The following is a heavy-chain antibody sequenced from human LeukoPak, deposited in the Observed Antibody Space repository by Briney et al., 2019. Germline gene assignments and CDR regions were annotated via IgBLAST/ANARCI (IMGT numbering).Heavy chain of an antibody. CDR3: AREGLAAAAGKFDY. D-gene: IGHD6-13*01. CDR1: GYTFTSYG. CDR2: IIPIFGTA. J-gene: IGHJ4*02. V-gene: IGHV1-69*13. Sequence: ASVKVSCKASGYTFTSYGISWVRQAPGQGLEWMGGIIPIFGTANYAQKFQGRVTITADESTSTAYMELSSLRSEDTAVYYCAREGLAAAAGKFDYWGQGTLVTVSS.